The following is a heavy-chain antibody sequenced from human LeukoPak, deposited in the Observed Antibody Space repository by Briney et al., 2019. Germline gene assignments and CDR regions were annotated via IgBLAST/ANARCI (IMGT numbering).Heavy chain of an antibody. V-gene: IGHV4-39*07. D-gene: IGHD4-17*01. CDR3: ARGKYGDYSWFDP. Sequence: PSETLSLTCTVSGGSISSSSYYWGWVRQPPGKGLEWIGSIYYSGSTYYNPSLKSRVTISVDASKNQFSLKLSSVTAADTAVYYCARGKYGDYSWFDPWGQGTLVTVSS. CDR1: GGSISSSSYY. J-gene: IGHJ5*02. CDR2: IYYSGST.